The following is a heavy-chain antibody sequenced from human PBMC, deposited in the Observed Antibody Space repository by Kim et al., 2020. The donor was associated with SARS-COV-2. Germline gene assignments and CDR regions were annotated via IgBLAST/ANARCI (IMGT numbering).Heavy chain of an antibody. D-gene: IGHD3-10*01. Sequence: ASVKVSCKASGYTFTSYVMHWVRQAPGQRLEWMGWINADKGNTKYSQTFQGRVTITRDTSASTAYMELSSLRSEDTAVYYCARGSGSYSAGWFDPWGQGTLVTVSS. CDR1: GYTFTSYV. V-gene: IGHV1-3*01. CDR3: ARGSGSYSAGWFDP. J-gene: IGHJ5*02. CDR2: INADKGNT.